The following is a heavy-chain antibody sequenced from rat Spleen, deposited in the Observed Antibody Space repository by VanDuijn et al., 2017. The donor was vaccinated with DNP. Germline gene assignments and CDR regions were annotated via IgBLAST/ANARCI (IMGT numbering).Heavy chain of an antibody. D-gene: IGHD1-9*01. CDR3: ATWGVTYYGYNPY. V-gene: IGHV3-3*01. CDR2: MDSAGSP. J-gene: IGHJ2*01. Sequence: EVQLQESGPGLVTPSQSLSLTCSVTAYSIRSSYRWNWIRKFPGNKLEWMGSMDSAGSPTYNPSLESRISITRDTTKNQFFLRVNSVIPEDTATYYCATWGVTYYGYNPYWGQGIMVTVSS. CDR1: AYSIRSSYR.